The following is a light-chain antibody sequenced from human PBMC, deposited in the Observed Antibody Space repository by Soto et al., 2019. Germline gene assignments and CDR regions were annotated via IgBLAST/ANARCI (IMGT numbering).Light chain of an antibody. CDR3: QHRSNWPVT. CDR1: QSVSSY. J-gene: IGKJ5*01. Sequence: EIVLTQSPATLSLSPGEIATLSCRASQSVSSYLAWYQQKAGQAPRLLIYDASNRATGIPATFSGGGSGTDFTSTISSVEPEDFSVEFCQHRSNWPVTFGQGTRLEIK. V-gene: IGKV3-11*01. CDR2: DAS.